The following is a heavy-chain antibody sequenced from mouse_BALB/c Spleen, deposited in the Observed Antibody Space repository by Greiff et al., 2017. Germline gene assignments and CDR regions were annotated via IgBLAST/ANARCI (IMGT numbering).Heavy chain of an antibody. CDR3: ARGQGYDGMDY. J-gene: IGHJ4*01. D-gene: IGHD2-2*01. CDR1: GFTFSSYA. CDR2: ISSGGST. Sequence: EVMLVESGGGLVKPGGSLKLSCAASGFTFSSYAMSWVRQTPEKRLEWVASISSGGSTYYPDSVKGRLTISRDNARNILYLQMSSLRSEDTAMYYCARGQGYDGMDYWGQGTSVTVSS. V-gene: IGHV5-6-5*01.